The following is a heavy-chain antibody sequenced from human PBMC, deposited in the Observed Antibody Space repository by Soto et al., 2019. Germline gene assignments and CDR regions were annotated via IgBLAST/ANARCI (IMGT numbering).Heavy chain of an antibody. CDR2: INPSGGST. CDR3: ARVGRVGLELRYYYGMDV. D-gene: IGHD1-7*01. Sequence: GASVKVSCKASGYTFTSYYMHWVRQAPGQGLEWMGIINPSGGSTSYAQKFQGRVTMTRDTSTSTVYMELSSLRSEDTAVYYCARVGRVGLELRYYYGMDVWGQGTTVTVSS. V-gene: IGHV1-46*01. CDR1: GYTFTSYY. J-gene: IGHJ6*02.